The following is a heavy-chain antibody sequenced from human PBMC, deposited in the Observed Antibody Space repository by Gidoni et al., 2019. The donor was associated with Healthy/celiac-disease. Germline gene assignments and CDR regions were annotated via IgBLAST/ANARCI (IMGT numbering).Heavy chain of an antibody. V-gene: IGHV3-48*03. CDR3: ARWGREQFGVIDY. CDR1: GFPSSSYE. Sequence: EVQLVDPGGGLVQPGGSLSSPCPPSGFPSSSYEMTWVRQAQGKGLEWVSYISSSGSTIYYADSVKGRFTISRDNAKNSLYLQMNSLRAEDTAVYYCARWGREQFGVIDYWGQGTLVTVSS. J-gene: IGHJ4*02. D-gene: IGHD3-16*01. CDR2: ISSSGSTI.